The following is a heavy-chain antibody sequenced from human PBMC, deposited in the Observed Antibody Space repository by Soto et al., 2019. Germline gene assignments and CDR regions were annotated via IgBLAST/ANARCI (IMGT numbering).Heavy chain of an antibody. V-gene: IGHV3-74*03. CDR2: ANSDGSST. Sequence: GGSLRLSCAASGFTFNTYWMHWVRQAPGKGLVWVSRANSDGSSTTYADSVKGRFTISRDNVRNTLYLQMNSLRAEDTAVYYCTRVVRFGSAENSYSYGMDVWGQGTTVTVSS. CDR1: GFTFNTYW. D-gene: IGHD3-10*01. CDR3: TRVVRFGSAENSYSYGMDV. J-gene: IGHJ6*02.